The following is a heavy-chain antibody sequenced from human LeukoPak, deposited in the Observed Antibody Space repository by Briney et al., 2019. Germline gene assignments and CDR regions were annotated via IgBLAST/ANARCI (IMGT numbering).Heavy chain of an antibody. CDR3: AGGGYDFWSGYPNRRDNWFDP. CDR2: IYYSGST. J-gene: IGHJ5*02. Sequence: SETLSLTCTVSGGSISSYYWSWIRQPPGKGLEWIGYIYYSGSTNYNPSLKSRVTISVDTSKNQFSLKLSSVTAADTAVYYCAGGGYDFWSGYPNRRDNWFDPWGQGTLVTVSS. CDR1: GGSISSYY. D-gene: IGHD3-3*01. V-gene: IGHV4-59*12.